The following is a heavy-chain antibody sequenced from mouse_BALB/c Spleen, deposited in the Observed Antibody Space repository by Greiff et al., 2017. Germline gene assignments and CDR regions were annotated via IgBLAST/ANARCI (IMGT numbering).Heavy chain of an antibody. J-gene: IGHJ2*01. Sequence: DVHLVESGGGLVKPGGSLKLSCAASGFAFSSYDMSWVRQTPEKRLEWVAYISSGGGSTYYPDTVKGRFTISRDNAKNTLYLQMSSLKSEDTAMYYCARQRRYVSFDYWGQGTTLTVSS. V-gene: IGHV5-12-1*01. D-gene: IGHD2-14*01. CDR1: GFAFSSYD. CDR2: ISSGGGST. CDR3: ARQRRYVSFDY.